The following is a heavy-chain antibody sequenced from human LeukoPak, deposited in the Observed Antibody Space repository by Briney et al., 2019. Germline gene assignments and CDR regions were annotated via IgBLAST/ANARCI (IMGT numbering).Heavy chain of an antibody. V-gene: IGHV4-61*01. D-gene: IGHD3-10*01. CDR2: VYYSGST. Sequence: PSETLSLTCTVSGGSVNSGNYYWSWIRQPPGKGLEWIGYVYYSGSTNYNPSLKSRVTISVDTSKSQFSLKLTSVTAADTAVYYCARGGGSGRGNWFDPWGQGSLVIVSS. J-gene: IGHJ5*02. CDR3: ARGGGSGRGNWFDP. CDR1: GGSVNSGNYY.